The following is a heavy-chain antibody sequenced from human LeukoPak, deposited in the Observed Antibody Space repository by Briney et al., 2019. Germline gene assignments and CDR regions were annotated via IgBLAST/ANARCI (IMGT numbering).Heavy chain of an antibody. J-gene: IGHJ3*02. V-gene: IGHV3-30*18. CDR1: GFTFNSYG. CDR2: ISYDGSNK. CDR3: AKDLGYYDILTGYYTSFGAFDI. Sequence: HPGGSLRLSCAASGFTFNSYGMHWVRQAPGKGLEWVAVISYDGSNKYYADSVKGRFTISRDNSKNTLYPQMNSLRAEDTAVYYCAKDLGYYDILTGYYTSFGAFDIWGQGTMVTVSS. D-gene: IGHD3-9*01.